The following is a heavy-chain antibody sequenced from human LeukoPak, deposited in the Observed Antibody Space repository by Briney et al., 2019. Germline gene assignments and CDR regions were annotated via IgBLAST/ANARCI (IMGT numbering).Heavy chain of an antibody. Sequence: ASVKLSCKASGGTFSSYAISWVRQAPGQGLEWMGRIIPILGIANYAQKFQGRVTITADKSTSTAYMELSSLRSEDTAVYYCARDMGDDDFWRLIRYWGQGTLVTVSS. J-gene: IGHJ4*02. CDR3: ARDMGDDDFWRLIRY. D-gene: IGHD3-3*01. V-gene: IGHV1-69*04. CDR2: IIPILGIA. CDR1: GGTFSSYA.